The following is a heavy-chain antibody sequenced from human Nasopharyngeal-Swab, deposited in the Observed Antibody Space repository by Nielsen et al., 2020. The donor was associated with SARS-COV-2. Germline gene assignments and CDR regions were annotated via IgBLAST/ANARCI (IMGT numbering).Heavy chain of an antibody. V-gene: IGHV3-30*04. Sequence: GESLKISCAASGFTFSSYAMHWVRQAPGKGLEWVAVISYDGSNKYYADSVKGRFTISRDNSKNTLYLQMNSLRAEDTAVYYCARVVGSYYGMDVWGQGPRSPSP. CDR3: ARVVGSYYGMDV. D-gene: IGHD3-10*01. CDR1: GFTFSSYA. J-gene: IGHJ6*02. CDR2: ISYDGSNK.